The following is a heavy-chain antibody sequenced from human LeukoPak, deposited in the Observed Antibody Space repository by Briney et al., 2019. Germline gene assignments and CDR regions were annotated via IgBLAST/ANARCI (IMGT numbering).Heavy chain of an antibody. Sequence: GASVKVSCKPSGYTFSDYGITGVRQAPGQGSECVGWISGYNGNTNYAESLQGRVTMTIDTSTSTAYMDLRSLRSDDTAVYYCARVGLVDNEYGFYFYMDVWGEGTTVIVSS. CDR3: ARVGLVDNEYGFYFYMDV. CDR1: GYTFSDYG. V-gene: IGHV1-18*01. CDR2: ISGYNGNT. J-gene: IGHJ6*03. D-gene: IGHD4/OR15-4a*01.